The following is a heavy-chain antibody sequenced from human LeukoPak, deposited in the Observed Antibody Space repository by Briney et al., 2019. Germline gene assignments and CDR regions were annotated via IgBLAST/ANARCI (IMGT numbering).Heavy chain of an antibody. CDR1: GDSISSSSYY. CDR3: AGNGTVAVSGTKFNYFDY. D-gene: IGHD2-8*02. Sequence: SETLSLTCTVSGDSISSSSYYWGWIRQPPGRGLEWIGSIYHSGGTHYNPPLKSRPPTSVATSKNQFSLKVTSVHAADTAVYYCAGNGTVAVSGTKFNYFDYWGQGTLVTVSS. V-gene: IGHV4-39*01. CDR2: IYHSGGT. J-gene: IGHJ4*02.